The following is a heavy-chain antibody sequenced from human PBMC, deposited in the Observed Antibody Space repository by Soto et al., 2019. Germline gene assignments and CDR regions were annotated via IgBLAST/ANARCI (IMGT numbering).Heavy chain of an antibody. D-gene: IGHD2-15*01. Sequence: ASVKVSCKASGYTFTSYGISWVRQAPGQGLEWMGWISAYNGNTNYAQKLQGRVTMTTDTSTSTAYMELRSLRSDDTAVYCCARGSHKLGYCSGGSCYSSDYWGQGTLVTVSS. CDR3: ARGSHKLGYCSGGSCYSSDY. J-gene: IGHJ4*02. V-gene: IGHV1-18*01. CDR2: ISAYNGNT. CDR1: GYTFTSYG.